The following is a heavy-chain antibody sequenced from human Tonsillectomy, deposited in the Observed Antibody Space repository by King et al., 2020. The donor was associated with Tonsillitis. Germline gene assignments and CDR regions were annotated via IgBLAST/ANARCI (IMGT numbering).Heavy chain of an antibody. J-gene: IGHJ6*02. D-gene: IGHD5-18*01. CDR3: ARVKCIQLWLPPHYYYGMDV. CDR2: IIPIFGTA. V-gene: IGHV1-69*01. CDR1: GGTFSSYA. Sequence: QLVQSGAEVKKPGSSVKVSCKASGGTFSSYAISWVRQAPGQGLEWMGGIIPIFGTANYAQKFQGRVTITADESTSTAYMELSSLRSEDTAVYYCARVKCIQLWLPPHYYYGMDVWGQGTTVTVSS.